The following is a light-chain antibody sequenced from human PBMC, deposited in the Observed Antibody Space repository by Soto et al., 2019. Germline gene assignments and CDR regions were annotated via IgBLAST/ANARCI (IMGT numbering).Light chain of an antibody. V-gene: IGKV1-9*01. CDR1: HDISTY. CDR2: EAS. J-gene: IGKJ1*01. Sequence: DIQLTQSPSLLSASVGDRVTITCRASHDISTYLAWYQQKPGKAPKLMIYEASTLQSGVPSRFSGSGSGTEFTLTISSLQPEDFATYYCQQSYSTPTWTFGQGTKVDI. CDR3: QQSYSTPTWT.